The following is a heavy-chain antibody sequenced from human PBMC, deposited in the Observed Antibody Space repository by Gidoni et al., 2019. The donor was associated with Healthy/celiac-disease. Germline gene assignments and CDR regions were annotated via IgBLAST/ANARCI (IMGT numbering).Heavy chain of an antibody. D-gene: IGHD2-2*01. V-gene: IGHV5-51*01. Sequence: EVQLVQSGAEVQKPGESLKISCKGSGYSFTSYWIGWVRQMPGKGLEWMGIIYPGDSDTRYSPSFQGQVTISADKSISTAYLQWSSLKASDTAMYYCARGGYCSSSSCLSFDYWGQGTLVTVSS. CDR3: ARGGYCSSSSCLSFDY. J-gene: IGHJ4*02. CDR1: GYSFTSYW. CDR2: IYPGDSDT.